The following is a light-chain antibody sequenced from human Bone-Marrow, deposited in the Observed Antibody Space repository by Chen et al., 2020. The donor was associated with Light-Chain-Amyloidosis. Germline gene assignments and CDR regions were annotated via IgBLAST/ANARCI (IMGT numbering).Light chain of an antibody. CDR3: QSADSSGTYEVI. V-gene: IGLV3-25*03. J-gene: IGLJ2*01. CDR1: DLPTKY. Sequence: SYELTQPPSVSVSPGQTARITCSGDDLPTKYAYWYQQKPGQAPVLVIHRDNERPSGISELFSSSSSGTTATLTTSGVQSEDEADYHGQSADSSGTYEVIFGGGTKLTVL. CDR2: RDN.